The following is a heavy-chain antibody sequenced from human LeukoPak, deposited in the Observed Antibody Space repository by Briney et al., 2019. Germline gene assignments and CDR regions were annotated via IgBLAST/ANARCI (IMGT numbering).Heavy chain of an antibody. V-gene: IGHV3-7*01. CDR1: GFTFSSYW. Sequence: GGSLRLSCAASGFTFSSYWMSWVRQAPGKGLEWVANIKQDGSEKYYVDSVKGRFTISRDNAKNSLYLQMNSLRAEDTAVCYCARVAWELLRGDAFDIWGQGTMVTVSS. D-gene: IGHD1-26*01. CDR2: IKQDGSEK. J-gene: IGHJ3*02. CDR3: ARVAWELLRGDAFDI.